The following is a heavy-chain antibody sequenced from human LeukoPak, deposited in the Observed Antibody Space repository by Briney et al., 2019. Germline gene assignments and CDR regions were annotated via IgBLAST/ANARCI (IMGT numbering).Heavy chain of an antibody. CDR3: ARRPSTGRGAFDI. Sequence: GESLKISCKGSGYSFSNYWISWVRQMPGKGLEWMGIIYPGDSDTRYSPSFQGQVTISADKSISTAYLQWSSLKASDTAMYYCARRPSTGRGAFDIWGQGTMVTVSS. D-gene: IGHD1-1*01. CDR1: GYSFSNYW. CDR2: IYPGDSDT. V-gene: IGHV5-51*01. J-gene: IGHJ3*02.